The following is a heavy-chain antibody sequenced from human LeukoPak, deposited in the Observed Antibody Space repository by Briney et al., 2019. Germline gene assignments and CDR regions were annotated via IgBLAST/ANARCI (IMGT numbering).Heavy chain of an antibody. J-gene: IGHJ4*02. CDR1: GGSISSNY. CDR2: FYISGST. Sequence: SETLSLTCTVSGGSISSNYWSWVRHPAGRGLEWIGRFYISGSTKYNPTLKRRVTMSIDTSKHQFSLKLTSVTAADTAVYYCARDARLHYYFDYWGQGTLVTVSS. CDR3: ARDARLHYYFDY. D-gene: IGHD4-11*01. V-gene: IGHV4-4*07.